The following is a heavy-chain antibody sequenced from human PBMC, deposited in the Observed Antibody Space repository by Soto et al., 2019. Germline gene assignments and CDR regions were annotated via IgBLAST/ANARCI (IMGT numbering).Heavy chain of an antibody. J-gene: IGHJ6*03. V-gene: IGHV3-74*01. CDR1: GFTFSNYW. Sequence: EVQLVESGGGLVQPGGSLRLSCAAYGFTFSNYWMHWVRQAPGKGLVWVSRMNSDGTRTNYADSVKGRFTISRDNAENTLYLQMNSLTAEDTAVYYCARVAVGYYYMDVWGKGTTVTVSS. CDR3: ARVAVGYYYMDV. CDR2: MNSDGTRT.